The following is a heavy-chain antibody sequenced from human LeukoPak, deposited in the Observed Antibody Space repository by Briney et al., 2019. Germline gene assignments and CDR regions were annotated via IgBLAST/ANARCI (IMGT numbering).Heavy chain of an antibody. J-gene: IGHJ4*02. V-gene: IGHV1-2*02. CDR1: GYTFTGYY. Sequence: ASVKVSCKASGYTFTGYYMHWVRQAPGQGLEWMGWINPNSGGTNYAQKFQGRVTMTRDTSISTAYVELSRLRSDDTAVYYCARDRRMVAATPFDYWGQGTLVTVSS. CDR3: ARDRRMVAATPFDY. CDR2: INPNSGGT. D-gene: IGHD2-15*01.